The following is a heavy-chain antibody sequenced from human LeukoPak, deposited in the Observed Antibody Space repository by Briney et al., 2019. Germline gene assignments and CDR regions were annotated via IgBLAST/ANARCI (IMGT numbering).Heavy chain of an antibody. CDR3: ARGTRTDYPVKGAFDI. Sequence: CSVKVSCKASGGTFSSYAISWVRQAPGQGLEWMGGIIPIFGTANYAQKFQGRVTITADESTSTAYMELSSLRSEDTAVYYCARGTRTDYPVKGAFDIWGQGTMVTVSS. J-gene: IGHJ3*02. V-gene: IGHV1-69*13. CDR1: GGTFSSYA. D-gene: IGHD3/OR15-3a*01. CDR2: IIPIFGTA.